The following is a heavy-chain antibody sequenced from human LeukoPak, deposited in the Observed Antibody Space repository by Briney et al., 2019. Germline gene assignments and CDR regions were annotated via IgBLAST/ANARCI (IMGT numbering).Heavy chain of an antibody. CDR1: GFTFSSYW. J-gene: IGHJ4*02. D-gene: IGHD3-22*01. V-gene: IGHV3-74*01. CDR3: ARDVDDSSGYAFDY. Sequence: GGSLRLSCAASGFTFSSYWMHWVRQAPGKGLVWVSRINSDGSSTSNADSVKGRFTISRDNAKNTLYLQMNSLRAEDTAVYYCARDVDDSSGYAFDYWGQGTLVTVSS. CDR2: INSDGSST.